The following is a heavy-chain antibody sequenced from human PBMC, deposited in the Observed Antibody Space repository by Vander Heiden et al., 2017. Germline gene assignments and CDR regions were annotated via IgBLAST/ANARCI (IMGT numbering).Heavy chain of an antibody. D-gene: IGHD2-21*01. CDR3: ARDLIYWGDYYYYYSMDV. CDR2: IWYDGSDK. CDR1: RFTFNSYG. Sequence: QVQLVESGGGVVQPGRSLRLSCAASRFTFNSYGMRWVRQAPGKGLEWVAVIWYDGSDKYYADSVKGRFTISRDNSKKTLYLQMNSLRAEDTAVYYCARDLIYWGDYYYYYSMDVWGQGTTVTVSS. V-gene: IGHV3-33*01. J-gene: IGHJ6*02.